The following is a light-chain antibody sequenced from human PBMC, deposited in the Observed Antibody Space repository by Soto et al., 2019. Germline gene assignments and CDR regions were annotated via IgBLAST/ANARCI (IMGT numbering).Light chain of an antibody. CDR3: AAWDDSLNAVV. V-gene: IGLV1-44*01. J-gene: IGLJ2*01. Sequence: QSVLTQPPSASGTPGQRVTISCSGSSSSIGSNAVNWYQQLPGTAPKLLLYTNNQRPSGVPDRFSGSKSGTSAFLAISGLQSEDEADYYCAAWDDSLNAVVFGAGTKLTVL. CDR2: TNN. CDR1: SSSIGSNA.